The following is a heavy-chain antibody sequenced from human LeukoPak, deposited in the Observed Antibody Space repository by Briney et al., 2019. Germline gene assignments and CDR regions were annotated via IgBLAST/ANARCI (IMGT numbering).Heavy chain of an antibody. D-gene: IGHD3-22*01. CDR2: ISWNAVST. CDR3: ARAYHYDASGYYYFDY. V-gene: IGHV3-20*04. J-gene: IGHJ4*02. Sequence: GGSLRLSCAASGFTFDDYGMSWVRQAPGKGLEWVSCISWNAVSTGYADSVRGRFSISSDNAKNSLYLQMNSLGAEDTALYYCARAYHYDASGYYYFDYWGQGTLVTVSS. CDR1: GFTFDDYG.